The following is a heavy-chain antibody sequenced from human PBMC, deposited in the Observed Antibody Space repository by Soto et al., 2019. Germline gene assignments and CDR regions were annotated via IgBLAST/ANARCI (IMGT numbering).Heavy chain of an antibody. D-gene: IGHD1-26*01. CDR1: GGSISSSSYY. CDR2: IYYSGST. V-gene: IGHV4-39*01. CDR3: ARWYSGSYAHYYCGMDV. J-gene: IGHJ6*02. Sequence: SETLSLTCTVSGGSISSSSYYWGWIRQPPGKGLEWIGSIYYSGSTYYNPSLKSRVTISVDTSKNQFSLKLSSVTAADTAVYYCARWYSGSYAHYYCGMDVWGQGTTVTVSS.